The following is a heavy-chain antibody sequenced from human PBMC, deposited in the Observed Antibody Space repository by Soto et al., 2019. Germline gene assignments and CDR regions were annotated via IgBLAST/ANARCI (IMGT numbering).Heavy chain of an antibody. CDR3: ARGGGAYDV. CDR1: GYIVTSFG. CDR2: ISEYGDS. V-gene: IGHV1-18*01. J-gene: IGHJ3*01. Sequence: QVQLVQSGAEVKKPGATVKVSCKASGYIVTSFGINWVRQAPGQGIEWMGCISEYGDSNYSEKLQDRVSLTTDTYTNTAYMELRGLGSDDTGVYYCARGGGAYDVWGQGTKITVSS.